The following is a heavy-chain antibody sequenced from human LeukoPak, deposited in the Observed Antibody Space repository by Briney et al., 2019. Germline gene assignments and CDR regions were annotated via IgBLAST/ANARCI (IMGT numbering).Heavy chain of an antibody. D-gene: IGHD6-19*01. Sequence: GGSLRLSCAASGFTFSSYAMHWVRQAPGKGLEWAAVISYDGSNKYYADSVKGRFTISRDNSKNTLYLQMNSLRAEDTAVYYCARGGYSSGLVNAWFDPWGQGTLVTVSS. J-gene: IGHJ5*02. CDR1: GFTFSSYA. CDR2: ISYDGSNK. V-gene: IGHV3-30*04. CDR3: ARGGYSSGLVNAWFDP.